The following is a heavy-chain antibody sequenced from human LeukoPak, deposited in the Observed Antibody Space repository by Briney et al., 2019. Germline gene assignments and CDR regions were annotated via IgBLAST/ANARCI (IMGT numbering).Heavy chain of an antibody. J-gene: IGHJ4*02. V-gene: IGHV4-34*01. CDR3: ARAGDRSGYGDY. CDR1: GGSFRGYW. Sequence: SETLSLICAVYGGSFRGYWWLWLRQPPGKGLEWIGEINHRGSTNYNPSLKSRVTISVDTSKKQFSLELSSVTAADTAVYYCARAGDRSGYGDYWGQGMLVTVSS. D-gene: IGHD3-22*01. CDR2: INHRGST.